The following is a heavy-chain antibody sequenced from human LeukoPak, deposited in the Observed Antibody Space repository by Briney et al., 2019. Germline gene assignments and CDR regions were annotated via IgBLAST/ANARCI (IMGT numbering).Heavy chain of an antibody. CDR3: ARAHGGNSAFADY. V-gene: IGHV1-69*05. CDR1: GGTFSSYA. CDR2: IIPIFGTA. J-gene: IGHJ4*02. Sequence: WASVKVSCKASGGTFSSYAISWVRQAPGQGLEWMGGIIPIFGTANYAQKFQGRVTITTDESTSTAYMELSSLRSEDTAVYYCARAHGGNSAFADYWGQGTLVTVSS. D-gene: IGHD4-23*01.